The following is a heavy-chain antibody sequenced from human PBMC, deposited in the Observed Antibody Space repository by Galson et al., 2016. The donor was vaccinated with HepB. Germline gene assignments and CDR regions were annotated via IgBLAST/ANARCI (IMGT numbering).Heavy chain of an antibody. D-gene: IGHD2-2*01. CDR3: ANVRGGCSATSCYLDS. V-gene: IGHV4-59*12. J-gene: IGHJ4*02. Sequence: SETLSLTCAVSGGSISRYYWSWIRQSPGKELEWIGYIYYSGSTNYNPSLKSRVSISLDRSKNQFSLSLESVTAADTAVYYCANVRGGCSATSCYLDSWGQGALVTVSS. CDR2: IYYSGST. CDR1: GGSISRYY.